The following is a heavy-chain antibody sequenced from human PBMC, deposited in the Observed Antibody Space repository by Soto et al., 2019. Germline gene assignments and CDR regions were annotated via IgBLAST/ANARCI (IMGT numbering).Heavy chain of an antibody. CDR3: ARQGIPLPRLYCGGDCPHFDY. CDR2: IYPDDSDT. Sequence: GESLKISCKASGYIFTTYWIGWVRQMPGKGLEWMGIIYPDDSDTRYSPSFQGQVTMSADKSSTTAYLQWSSLEASDTAMYYRARQGIPLPRLYCGGDCPHFDYWGQGTLVTVSS. CDR1: GYIFTTYW. V-gene: IGHV5-51*01. J-gene: IGHJ4*02. D-gene: IGHD2-21*02.